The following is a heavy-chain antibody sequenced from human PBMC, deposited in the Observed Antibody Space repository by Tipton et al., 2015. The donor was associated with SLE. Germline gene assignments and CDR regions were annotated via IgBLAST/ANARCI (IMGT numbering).Heavy chain of an antibody. V-gene: IGHV5-51*03. Sequence: VQLVQSGAEVKKPGESLKISCKGSGYNFLTYWIGWVRQMPGKGLELMGIIYPGNSDTRYSPSFQGQVTISADKSITTAYLQWSSLKASDTAMYYCVQSGSYRGNFDYWGQGNLVTVSS. CDR1: GYNFLTYW. CDR2: IYPGNSDT. CDR3: VQSGSYRGNFDY. D-gene: IGHD1-26*01. J-gene: IGHJ4*02.